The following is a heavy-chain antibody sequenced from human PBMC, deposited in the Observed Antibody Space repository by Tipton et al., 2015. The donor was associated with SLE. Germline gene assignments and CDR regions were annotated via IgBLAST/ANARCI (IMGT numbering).Heavy chain of an antibody. V-gene: IGHV4-4*02. D-gene: IGHD3-22*01. Sequence: TLSLTCAVSGGSISSSNWWSWVRQPPGKGLEWIGEIYHSGSTNYNPSLKSRVTISVDTSKNQFSLKLSSVTAADTAVYYCARVPTYYYDSSGYYYNYYYYYMDVWGKGTTVTVSS. J-gene: IGHJ6*03. CDR2: IYHSGST. CDR3: ARVPTYYYDSSGYYYNYYYYYMDV. CDR1: GGSISSSNW.